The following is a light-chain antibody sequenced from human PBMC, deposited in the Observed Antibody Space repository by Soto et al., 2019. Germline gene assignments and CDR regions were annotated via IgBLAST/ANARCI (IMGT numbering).Light chain of an antibody. CDR2: NNN. Sequence: QSVLTQPPSASGTPGQRVTISCSGSSSNIGSNTVNWYQQLPGTAPKLLIYNNNQRPSGVPDRFSGSKSGPSASLAISGLQAEDEAGYYCAAWDDSLNGVVFGGGTKLTVL. V-gene: IGLV1-44*01. J-gene: IGLJ2*01. CDR3: AAWDDSLNGVV. CDR1: SSNIGSNT.